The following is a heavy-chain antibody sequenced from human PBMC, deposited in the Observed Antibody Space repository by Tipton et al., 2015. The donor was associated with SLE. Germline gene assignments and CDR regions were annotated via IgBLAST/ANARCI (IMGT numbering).Heavy chain of an antibody. Sequence: TLSLTCAVSGYSISTGYYWGWILHPPGKGLEWIGSIYHIGSTYSNPALKSRVTISVDTSKNQFSRKLSSVTAADTAVYYCARRRIAAAGLWAFDIWGQGTMVTVSS. D-gene: IGHD6-13*01. CDR1: GYSISTGYY. J-gene: IGHJ3*02. CDR3: ARRRIAAAGLWAFDI. CDR2: IYHIGST. V-gene: IGHV4-38-2*01.